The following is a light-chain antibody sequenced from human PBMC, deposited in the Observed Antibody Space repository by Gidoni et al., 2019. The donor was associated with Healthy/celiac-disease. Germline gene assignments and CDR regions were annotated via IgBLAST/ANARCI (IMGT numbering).Light chain of an antibody. CDR1: QSVSSSY. V-gene: IGKV3-20*01. CDR2: GAS. J-gene: IGKJ2*01. Sequence: EIVLTQSPGTLSLSPGERATISCRASQSVSSSYLAWYQQKPGQAPRLLIYGASCRATGLPDRFSGSGSGTDFTLTISRLEPEDFAVYYCQQYGSSPPYTFGQGTKLEIK. CDR3: QQYGSSPPYT.